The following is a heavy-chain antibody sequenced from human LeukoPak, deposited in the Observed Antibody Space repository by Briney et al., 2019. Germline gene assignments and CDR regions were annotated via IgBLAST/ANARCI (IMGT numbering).Heavy chain of an antibody. V-gene: IGHV3-30*01. CDR1: GFTFSVHA. Sequence: GGSLRLSRAASGFTFSVHAMHWVRQAPGKGLEWVALFSYDGITTHYAGSVKGRFTVSRDDSKNTLFLQMNSLSAEDTAVYYCARGKSDSSGYDYTLDYWGQGTLVTVSS. CDR2: FSYDGITT. D-gene: IGHD5-12*01. CDR3: ARGKSDSSGYDYTLDY. J-gene: IGHJ4*02.